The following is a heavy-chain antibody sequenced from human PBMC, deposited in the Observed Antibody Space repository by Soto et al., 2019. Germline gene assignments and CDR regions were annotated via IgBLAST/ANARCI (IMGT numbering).Heavy chain of an antibody. J-gene: IGHJ4*02. CDR2: ISASGYST. CDR3: AKMGRDAYKPIDS. V-gene: IGHV3-23*01. Sequence: GESRKISCAASGFTFSDSAVGWVRQAPGKGLEWVSSISASGYSTSYADSVKGRFTISRDTSKNTLYLQTNSLRAEDTAMYYCAKMGRDAYKPIDSWGQGSLVTVSS. D-gene: IGHD3-16*01. CDR1: GFTFSDSA.